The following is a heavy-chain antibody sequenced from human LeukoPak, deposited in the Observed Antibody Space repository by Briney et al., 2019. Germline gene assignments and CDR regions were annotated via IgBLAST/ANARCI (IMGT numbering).Heavy chain of an antibody. Sequence: GGTLRLSCAASGFTFRNHGMNWVRQAPGKGLDWVSYISSSNSIYYADSVKGRFTISRDNAKNSLYLQMNNLRAEDTAVYYCARGGAARPDIWGQGTMVTVSS. CDR2: ISSSNSI. V-gene: IGHV3-48*01. CDR3: ARGGAARPDI. CDR1: GFTFRNHG. J-gene: IGHJ3*02. D-gene: IGHD6-6*01.